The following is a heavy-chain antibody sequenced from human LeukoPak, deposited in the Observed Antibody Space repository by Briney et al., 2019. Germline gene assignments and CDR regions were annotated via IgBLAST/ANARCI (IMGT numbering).Heavy chain of an antibody. CDR2: ICGDGGDT. Sequence: PGGSLRLSCAASGFTFSSYAMNWVRQAPGKGLEWVSTICGDGGDTHYADAVRGRFTITRAISKNTLSMQMNSSMAVDTAVYYCGKSDSRDWDYIEYWGQGTLVTASS. D-gene: IGHD6-19*01. CDR1: GFTFSSYA. V-gene: IGHV3-23*01. CDR3: GKSDSRDWDYIEY. J-gene: IGHJ4*02.